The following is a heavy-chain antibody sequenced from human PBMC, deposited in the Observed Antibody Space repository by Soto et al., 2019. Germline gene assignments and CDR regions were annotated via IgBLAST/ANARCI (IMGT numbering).Heavy chain of an antibody. CDR2: ISSSSSYI. CDR3: ARKTDYGDYGGGSGY. D-gene: IGHD4-17*01. CDR1: GFTFSSYS. Sequence: EVQLVESGGGLVKPGGSLRLSCAASGFTFSSYSMNWVRQAPGKGLEWVSSISSSSSYIYYADSVKGRFTISRDNAKNSLYLQMNSLRAEDTAVYYCARKTDYGDYGGGSGYWGQGTLVTVSS. J-gene: IGHJ4*02. V-gene: IGHV3-21*01.